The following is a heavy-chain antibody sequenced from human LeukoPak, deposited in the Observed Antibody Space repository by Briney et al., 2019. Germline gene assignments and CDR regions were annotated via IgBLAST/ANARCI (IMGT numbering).Heavy chain of an antibody. V-gene: IGHV3-33*06. Sequence: GRSLRLSCAASGFTFSSYGMHWVRQAPGKGLEWVAVIWYDGSNKYYADSVKGRFTISRDNSKSTLYLQINSLRAEDTAVYYCAKEVAAAGTSYYYYYMDVWGKGTTVTVSS. CDR3: AKEVAAAGTSYYYYYMDV. CDR1: GFTFSSYG. J-gene: IGHJ6*03. CDR2: IWYDGSNK. D-gene: IGHD6-13*01.